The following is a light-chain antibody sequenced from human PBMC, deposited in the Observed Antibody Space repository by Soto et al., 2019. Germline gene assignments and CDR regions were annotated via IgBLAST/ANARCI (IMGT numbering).Light chain of an antibody. CDR1: SSDIGRYNY. CDR2: EVT. V-gene: IGLV2-14*01. J-gene: IGLJ3*02. CDR3: SSFTSSNIWV. Sequence: QSALTQPASLSGSPGQSITISCTGTSSDIGRYNYVSWYRHHPGKAPQLVIYEVTNRPSGISNRFSGSKSDNTASLTISGLQAEDEANYYCSSFTSSNIWVFGGGTKVTVL.